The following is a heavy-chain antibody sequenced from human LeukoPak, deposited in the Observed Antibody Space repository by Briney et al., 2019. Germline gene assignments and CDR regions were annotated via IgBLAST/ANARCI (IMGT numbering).Heavy chain of an antibody. J-gene: IGHJ5*02. D-gene: IGHD2-2*01. V-gene: IGHV1-46*01. CDR1: GYTFTSYY. Sequence: ASVKVSCKASGYTFTSYYMHWVRQAPGQGLEWMGIINPSGGSTSYAQKFQGRVTITADESTSTAYMELSSLRSEDTAVYYCARSYRSTSNWFDPWGQGTLVTVSS. CDR2: INPSGGST. CDR3: ARSYRSTSNWFDP.